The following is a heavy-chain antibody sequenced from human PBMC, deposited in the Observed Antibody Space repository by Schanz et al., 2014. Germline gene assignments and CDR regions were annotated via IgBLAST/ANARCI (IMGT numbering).Heavy chain of an antibody. CDR1: GFTFRSYA. Sequence: EVQLLESGGGLVQPGGSLRLSCIGSGFTFRSYALGWVRQAPGKGLEWVSLVSASGGGPFYADSVKGRFTISRDNSRNTVYLQMSSLRAEDTAVYYCAKDLISGWSGFDYWGQGTLVTVSS. V-gene: IGHV3-23*01. J-gene: IGHJ4*02. CDR3: AKDLISGWSGFDY. CDR2: VSASGGGP. D-gene: IGHD6-19*01.